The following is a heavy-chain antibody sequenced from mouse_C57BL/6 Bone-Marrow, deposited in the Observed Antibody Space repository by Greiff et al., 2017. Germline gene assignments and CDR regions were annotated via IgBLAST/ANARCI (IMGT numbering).Heavy chain of an antibody. J-gene: IGHJ3*01. CDR1: GFTFSSYA. V-gene: IGHV5-4*01. Sequence: DVKLVESGGGLVKPGGSLKLSCAASGFTFSSYAMSWVRQTPEKRLEWVATISDGGSYTYYPDNVKGRFTISRDNAKNNLYLQMSHLKSEDTAMYYCARDTGGLFAYWGQGTLVTVSA. D-gene: IGHD4-1*01. CDR2: ISDGGSYT. CDR3: ARDTGGLFAY.